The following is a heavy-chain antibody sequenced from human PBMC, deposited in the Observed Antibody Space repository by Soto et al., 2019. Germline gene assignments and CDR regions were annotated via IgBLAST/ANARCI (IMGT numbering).Heavy chain of an antibody. V-gene: IGHV3-23*01. J-gene: IGHJ3*02. CDR1: GFTFSSHA. CDR2: ISGSGGST. D-gene: IGHD2-8*01. Sequence: PGGSLRLSYAASGFTFSSHAMSWVRPAPGKGVEWVSAISGSGGSTYYADSVKGRFTISRDNSKNTLCLQMNSLRAEDTAVYYCAKDRAVLMVYAIDAFDIWGQGTMVTVSS. CDR3: AKDRAVLMVYAIDAFDI.